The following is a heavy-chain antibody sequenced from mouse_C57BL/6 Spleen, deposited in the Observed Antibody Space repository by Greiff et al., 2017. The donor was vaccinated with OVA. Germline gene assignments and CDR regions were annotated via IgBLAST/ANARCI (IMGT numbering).Heavy chain of an antibody. CDR2: ISSGSSTI. CDR3: ARTSSGSATGYFDV. V-gene: IGHV5-17*01. J-gene: IGHJ1*03. D-gene: IGHD1-1*01. Sequence: EVKLMESGGGLVKPGGSLKLSCAASGFTFSDYGMHWVRQAPEKGLEWVAYISSGSSTIYYADTVKGRFTISRDNAKNTLFLQMTSLRSEDTAMYYCARTSSGSATGYFDVWGTGTTVTVSS. CDR1: GFTFSDYG.